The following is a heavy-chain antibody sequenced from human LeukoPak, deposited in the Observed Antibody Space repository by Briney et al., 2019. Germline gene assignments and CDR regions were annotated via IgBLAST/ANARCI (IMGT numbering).Heavy chain of an antibody. V-gene: IGHV4-59*08. CDR2: IYYTGST. D-gene: IGHD6-19*01. CDR1: GGSISSSY. CDR3: ARLKGYSSGSYPSYYFDY. Sequence: SETLSLTCTVSGGSISSSYWSWIRQPPGKGLEWIGYIYYTGSTNYNPSLKSRVTISVDTSKNQFSLKLSSVTAADTAVYYCARLKGYSSGSYPSYYFDYWGQGTLVTVSS. J-gene: IGHJ4*02.